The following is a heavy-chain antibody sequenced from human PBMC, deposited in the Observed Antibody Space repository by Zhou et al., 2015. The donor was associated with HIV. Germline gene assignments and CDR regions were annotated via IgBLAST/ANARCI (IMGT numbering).Heavy chain of an antibody. V-gene: IGHV1-69*01. CDR3: AYASHNWNDKPDY. CDR1: SSYA. J-gene: IGHJ4*02. D-gene: IGHD1-20*01. CDR2: IIPIFGTA. Sequence: SSYAISWVRQAPGQGLEWMGGIIPIFGTANYAQKFQGRVTITADESTSTAYMELSSLRSEDTAVYYCAYASHNWNDKPDYWGQGTLVTVSS.